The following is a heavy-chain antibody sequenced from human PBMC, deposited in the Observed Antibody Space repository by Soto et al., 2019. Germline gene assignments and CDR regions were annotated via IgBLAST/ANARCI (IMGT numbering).Heavy chain of an antibody. V-gene: IGHV1-3*01. Sequence: ASVKVSCKASGYTFTSYAMHWVRQAPGQRLEWMGWINAGNGNTKYSQKFQGRVTITRDTAASTAYMELSSLRSEDTAVYYCARGSGTAMEVYYYYYGMDVWGQGTTVTVSS. CDR1: GYTFTSYA. D-gene: IGHD5-18*01. J-gene: IGHJ6*02. CDR2: INAGNGNT. CDR3: ARGSGTAMEVYYYYYGMDV.